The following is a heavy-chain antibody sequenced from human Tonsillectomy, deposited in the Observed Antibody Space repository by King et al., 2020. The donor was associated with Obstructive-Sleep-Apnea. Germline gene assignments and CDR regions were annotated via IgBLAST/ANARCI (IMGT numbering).Heavy chain of an antibody. CDR3: VKDRAGGVPDAFDI. J-gene: IGHJ3*02. Sequence: VQLVESGGGLVQPGRSLRLSCATSGFTFDDYAMHWVRQVPGKGLEWVSGINWNSGNIGYADSVKGRFTISRDNAKNSLSLQMNSLRAEDTALYYCVKDRAGGVPDAFDIWGQGTMVTVSS. V-gene: IGHV3-9*01. CDR2: INWNSGNI. D-gene: IGHD3-16*01. CDR1: GFTFDDYA.